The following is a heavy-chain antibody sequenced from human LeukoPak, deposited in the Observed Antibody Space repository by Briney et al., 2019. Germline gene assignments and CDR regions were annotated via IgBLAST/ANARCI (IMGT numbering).Heavy chain of an antibody. CDR2: ISYDGSNK. CDR1: GFTFSSYA. CDR3: AREAPRGGWFDP. D-gene: IGHD3-10*01. Sequence: GGSLRLSCAASGFTFSSYAMHWVRQAPGKGLEWVAVISYDGSNKYYADSVKGRFTISRDNSKNTLYLQMNSLRAEDTAVYYCAREAPRGGWFDPWGQGTLVTVSS. V-gene: IGHV3-30-3*01. J-gene: IGHJ5*02.